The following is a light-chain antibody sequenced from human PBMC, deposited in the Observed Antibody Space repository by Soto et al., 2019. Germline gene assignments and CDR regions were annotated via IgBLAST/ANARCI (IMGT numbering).Light chain of an antibody. Sequence: QSVLTQPPSVSGAPGQRGTISCTGSSSNIGAGYDVNSYQQPPETPPKLLIFGDSNRPSGAPDRFSGSKSGTSASLVITGLQADDEADYYCQSNDNGLSGSDVFGTGTKVTV. CDR2: GDS. V-gene: IGLV1-40*01. CDR3: QSNDNGLSGSDV. J-gene: IGLJ1*01. CDR1: SSNIGAGYD.